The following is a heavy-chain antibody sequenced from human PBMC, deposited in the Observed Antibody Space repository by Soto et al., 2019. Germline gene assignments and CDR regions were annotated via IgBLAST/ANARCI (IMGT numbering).Heavy chain of an antibody. CDR1: VYSFTSYW. V-gene: IGHV5-51*01. CDR3: ARSPRYYYDSSGYSHHNWFDP. D-gene: IGHD3-22*01. Sequence: PGESLKISCKGSVYSFTSYWIGWVRQMPGKGLEWMGIIYPGDSDTRYSPSFQGQVTISADKSISTAYLQWSSLKASDTAMYYCARSPRYYYDSSGYSHHNWFDPWGQGTLVTVSS. CDR2: IYPGDSDT. J-gene: IGHJ5*02.